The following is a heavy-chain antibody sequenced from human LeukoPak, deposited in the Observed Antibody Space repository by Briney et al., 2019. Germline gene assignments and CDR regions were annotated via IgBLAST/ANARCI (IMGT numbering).Heavy chain of an antibody. Sequence: GGSLRLSCAASGFTVSRNYMSWVRQAPGKGLEWVSGISWNSGSIGYADSVKGRFTISRDNAKNSLYLQMNSLRAEDMALYYCAKDSGDTNYFDYWGQGTLVTVSS. J-gene: IGHJ4*02. V-gene: IGHV3-9*03. D-gene: IGHD3-10*01. CDR3: AKDSGDTNYFDY. CDR2: ISWNSGSI. CDR1: GFTVSRNY.